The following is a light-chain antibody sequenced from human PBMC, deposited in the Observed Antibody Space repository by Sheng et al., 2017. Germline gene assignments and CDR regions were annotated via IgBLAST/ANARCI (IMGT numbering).Light chain of an antibody. CDR2: EVT. CDR3: SSLTTSTTFVV. J-gene: IGLJ2*01. Sequence: QSALTQPASVSGSPGQSITISCTGTSSDVGGYNYVSWYQKHPGKAPKLMIYEVTNRPSGVSNRFSGSKSGNTASLTISGLQAEDEADYYCSSLTTSTTFVVFGGGTKLTVL. V-gene: IGLV2-14*01. CDR1: SSDVGGYNY.